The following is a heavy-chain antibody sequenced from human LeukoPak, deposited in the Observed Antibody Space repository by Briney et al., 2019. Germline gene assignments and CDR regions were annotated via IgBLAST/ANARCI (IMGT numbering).Heavy chain of an antibody. D-gene: IGHD3-22*01. V-gene: IGHV3-48*03. J-gene: IGHJ4*02. CDR1: GFTFSSYE. Sequence: GGPLRLSCAASGFTFSSYEMNWVRQAPGKGLEWVSYISSSGSTIYYADSVKGRFTISRDNAKNTLYLQMNSLRAEDTAVYYCAKDRGGYYDSSGYIGNKYYFDYWGQGTLVTVSS. CDR2: ISSSGSTI. CDR3: AKDRGGYYDSSGYIGNKYYFDY.